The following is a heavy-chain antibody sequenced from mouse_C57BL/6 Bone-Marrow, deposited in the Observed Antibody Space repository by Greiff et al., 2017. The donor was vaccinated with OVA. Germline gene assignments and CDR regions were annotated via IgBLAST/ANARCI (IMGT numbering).Heavy chain of an antibody. CDR2: ISSGGSYT. CDR3: ARQEGIYYYGSSYVGYFDV. Sequence: EVKLMESGGDLVKPGGSLKLSCAASGFTFSSYGMSWVRQTPDKRLEWVATISSGGSYTYYPDSVKGRFTISRDNAKNTLYLQMSSLKSEDTAMYYCARQEGIYYYGSSYVGYFDVWGTGTTVTVSS. J-gene: IGHJ1*03. D-gene: IGHD1-1*01. CDR1: GFTFSSYG. V-gene: IGHV5-6*01.